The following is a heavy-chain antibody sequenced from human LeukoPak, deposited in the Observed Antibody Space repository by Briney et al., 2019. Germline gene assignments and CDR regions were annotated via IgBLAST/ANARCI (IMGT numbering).Heavy chain of an antibody. J-gene: IGHJ6*03. CDR3: ARLTMVQGVMYYYYMDV. V-gene: IGHV4-4*07. CDR1: DGSINSYF. D-gene: IGHD3-10*01. Sequence: SETLSLTCTVSDGSINSYFWSWIRQPAGKGLEYIGRIYASGSTNYNPSLKSRVTMSVDTSKNQFSLKLTSVTAADTAVYYCARLTMVQGVMYYYYMDVWGKGTTVTVSS. CDR2: IYASGST.